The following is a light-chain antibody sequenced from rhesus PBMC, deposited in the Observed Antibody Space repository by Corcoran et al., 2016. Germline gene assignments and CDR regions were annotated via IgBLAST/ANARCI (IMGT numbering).Light chain of an antibody. CDR3: QQYDDFPWT. CDR2: AAS. Sequence: DIQMTQSPSSLSASVGDKVTITCHASQGISGWLAWYQQKPGKAPKPLIYAASRLHSGVPSRFSGSGSGTDYSLTISSLQPEDFASYHCQQYDDFPWTFGQGTKVDIK. J-gene: IGKJ1*01. V-gene: IGKV1-19*01. CDR1: QGISGW.